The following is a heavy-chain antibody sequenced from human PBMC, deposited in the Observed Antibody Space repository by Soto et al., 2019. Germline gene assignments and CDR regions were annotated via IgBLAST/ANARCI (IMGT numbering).Heavy chain of an antibody. D-gene: IGHD3-9*01. CDR3: TTVGLAEMATIWTGYGMDV. J-gene: IGHJ6*02. V-gene: IGHV3-15*07. CDR2: IKSKTDGGTT. CDR1: GFTFSNAW. Sequence: GGSLRLSCAASGFTFSNAWMNWVRQAPGKGLEWVGRIKSKTDGGTTDYAAPVKGRFTISRDDSKNTLYLQMNSLKTEDTAVYYCTTVGLAEMATIWTGYGMDVWGQGTTVTVSS.